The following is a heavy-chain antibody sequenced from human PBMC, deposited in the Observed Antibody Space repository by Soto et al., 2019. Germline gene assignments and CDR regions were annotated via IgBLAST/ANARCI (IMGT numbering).Heavy chain of an antibody. V-gene: IGHV4-34*01. CDR3: ARGAGYSGNDPLDY. J-gene: IGHJ4*02. CDR1: GGPFGGWF. Sequence: SETLSLTRADFGGPFGGWFWNWVRQTPGKGLEWTGEINHRGSSNYNPSLKSRVTMAIDTSTNQVSLTLTSVTVADAALYYCARGAGYSGNDPLDYWGQGTQVTVSS. D-gene: IGHD5-12*01. CDR2: INHRGSS.